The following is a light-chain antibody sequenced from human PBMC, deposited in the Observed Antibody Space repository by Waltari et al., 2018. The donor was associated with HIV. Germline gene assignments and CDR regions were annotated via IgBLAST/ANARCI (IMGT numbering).Light chain of an antibody. J-gene: IGLJ3*02. V-gene: IGLV1-47*01. CDR3: AAWDDSVSGRV. CDR1: SFIIGSNY. CDR2: RNT. Sequence: QPVLTPPPSASGTPGQRVTLSCSGGSFIIGSNYVSWYQQFPGTAPRLLIYRNTLRPSGVPDRFSGSKSATSASLAISGLRSEDEADYFCAAWDDSVSGRVFGGGTKLTVL.